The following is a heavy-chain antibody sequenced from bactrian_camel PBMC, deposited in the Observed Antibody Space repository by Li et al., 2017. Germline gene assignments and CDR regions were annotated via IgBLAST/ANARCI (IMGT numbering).Heavy chain of an antibody. CDR2: IYSDGSHT. CDR3: VRAWSA. Sequence: HVQLVESGGGLVQPGGSLRHSCAASGFSFSNRYMSWVRQAPGKGLEWVSSIYSDGSHTYYADSVKGRFTISRDNGKNTVYLQMNCLNAEDTAVYYCVRAWSAWGQGTQVTVS. V-gene: IGHV3-2*01. CDR1: GFSFSNRY. D-gene: IGHD1*01. J-gene: IGHJ6*01.